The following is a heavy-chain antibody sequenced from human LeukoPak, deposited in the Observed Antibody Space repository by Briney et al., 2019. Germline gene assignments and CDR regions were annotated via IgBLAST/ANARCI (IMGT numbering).Heavy chain of an antibody. V-gene: IGHV4-59*01. Sequence: PSQTRSLTCTVSGGSTSSYYWSWIRQPLGKGLEWIGYIYYSGSSNHNPSLKSRVTMSVDTSKNQLSLNLTSVTAADTAVYYCAARERLDWILYWGQGTLVTVSS. CDR1: GGSTSSYY. J-gene: IGHJ4*02. CDR2: IYYSGSS. D-gene: IGHD3-9*01. CDR3: AARERLDWILY.